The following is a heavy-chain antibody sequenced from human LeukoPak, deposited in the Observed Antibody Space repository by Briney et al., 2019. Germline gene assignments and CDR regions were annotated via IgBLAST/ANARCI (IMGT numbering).Heavy chain of an antibody. J-gene: IGHJ6*03. D-gene: IGHD6-19*01. CDR1: GGSISSYY. CDR2: IYYSGST. V-gene: IGHV4-59*08. CDR3: ARQQWLVRHYYYYMDV. Sequence: SETLSLTCTVSGGSISSYYWSWIRQPPGKGLEWIGYIYYSGSTNYNPSLKSQVTLSVDTSKNQFSLKVNSVTAADTAVYYCARQQWLVRHYYYYMDVWGKGTTVTVSS.